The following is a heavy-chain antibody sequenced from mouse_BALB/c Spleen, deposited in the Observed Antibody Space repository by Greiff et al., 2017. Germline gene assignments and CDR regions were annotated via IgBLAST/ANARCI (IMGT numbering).Heavy chain of an antibody. CDR1: GFTFSSYG. D-gene: IGHD1-1*01. CDR2: ISSGGSYT. CDR3: ARHENLFNFDD. V-gene: IGHV5-6*01. J-gene: IGHJ2*01. Sequence: EVQRVESGGDLVKPGGSLKLSCAASGFTFSSYGMSWVRQTPDKRLEWVATISSGGSYTYYPDSVKGRFTISRDNAKNTLYLQMSSLKSEDTAMDYCARHENLFNFDDWGQGTTLTVSS.